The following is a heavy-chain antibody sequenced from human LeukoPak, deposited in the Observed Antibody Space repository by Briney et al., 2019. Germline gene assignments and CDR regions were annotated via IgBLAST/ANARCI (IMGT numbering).Heavy chain of an antibody. CDR3: ARGLCTSTSCYQGPFDF. CDR1: GFIFSSAW. D-gene: IGHD2-2*01. CDR2: IKNKTNGGTT. J-gene: IGHJ4*02. V-gene: IGHV3-15*01. Sequence: GGSLRLSCEASGFIFSSAWMTWVRQAPGKGLEWVGHIKNKTNGGTTDYAAPVKGRFVISRDDSKKTLYLQMNRLRTEDTAVYYCARGLCTSTSCYQGPFDFWGQGMLVTVSS.